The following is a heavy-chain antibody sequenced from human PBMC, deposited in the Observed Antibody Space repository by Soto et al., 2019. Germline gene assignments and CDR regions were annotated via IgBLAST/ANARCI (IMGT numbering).Heavy chain of an antibody. V-gene: IGHV1-69*02. CDR1: GDTFSFYT. Sequence: QVQLVQSGSEVKKPGSSVRVSCKTSGDTFSFYTISWVRQAPGQGLEWMGRVLPFLDITSYSQRFQGRVTITADRSTTTAYMELISLRSEDTAVYYCARDRDNSNWPNFDSWGQGTLVTVSS. J-gene: IGHJ4*02. D-gene: IGHD6-13*01. CDR3: ARDRDNSNWPNFDS. CDR2: VLPFLDIT.